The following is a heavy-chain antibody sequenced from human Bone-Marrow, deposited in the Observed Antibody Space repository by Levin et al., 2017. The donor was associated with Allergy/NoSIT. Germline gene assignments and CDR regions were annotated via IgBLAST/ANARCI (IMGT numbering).Heavy chain of an antibody. V-gene: IGHV3-49*04. Sequence: QTLSLTCATSGFRFGDHGISWVRQAPGKGLEWVSFIRSKIYGGAPEYAASVRGRFTVSRDDSKSIAYLEMSSLRTEDTAVYYCSRGLTEAGAKYYFDNWGQGTLVTVSS. CDR3: SRGLTEAGAKYYFDN. D-gene: IGHD1-26*01. J-gene: IGHJ4*02. CDR1: GFRFGDHG. CDR2: IRSKIYGGAP.